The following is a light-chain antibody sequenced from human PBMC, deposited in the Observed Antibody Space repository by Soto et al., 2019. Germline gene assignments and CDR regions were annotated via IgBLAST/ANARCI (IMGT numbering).Light chain of an antibody. V-gene: IGKV1-33*01. CDR3: QQYENLPT. Sequence: DIQMTRWPSSLSASVADRVTITCQASQNINNYLNWYQQKPGRAPKLLIYDASNLEAGVPSRFRGSGSGTDFTFTISRLQPEDIATYYCQQYENLPTFGQGKRLENK. CDR2: DAS. J-gene: IGKJ5*01. CDR1: QNINNY.